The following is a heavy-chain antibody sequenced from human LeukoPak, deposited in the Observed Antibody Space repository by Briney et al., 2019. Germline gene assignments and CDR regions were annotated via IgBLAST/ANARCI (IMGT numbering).Heavy chain of an antibody. Sequence: GASVKVSCKASGYTFTSYGISWVRQAPGQGLEWMGWSSAYNGNTNYAQKLQGRVTMTTDTSTSTAYMELRSLRSDDTAVYYCARDLYDSSGYYYDDAFDIWGQGTMVTVSS. D-gene: IGHD3-22*01. CDR1: GYTFTSYG. CDR2: SSAYNGNT. V-gene: IGHV1-18*01. CDR3: ARDLYDSSGYYYDDAFDI. J-gene: IGHJ3*02.